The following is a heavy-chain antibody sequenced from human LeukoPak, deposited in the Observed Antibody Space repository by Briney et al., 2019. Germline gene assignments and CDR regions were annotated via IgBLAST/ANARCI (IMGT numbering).Heavy chain of an antibody. J-gene: IGHJ3*02. V-gene: IGHV3-23*01. CDR3: AKDPNGDYVGAFDM. CDR2: ITGNGGGT. CDR1: GITFSNYA. D-gene: IGHD4-17*01. Sequence: GGSLRLSCAASGITFSNYAVSWFRQAPGKGLEWVSSITGNGGGTYYADFGKGRFTISRDNSKSTLYLQMSSLRAEDTAAYYCAKDPNGDYVGAFDMWGPGTMVTVSS.